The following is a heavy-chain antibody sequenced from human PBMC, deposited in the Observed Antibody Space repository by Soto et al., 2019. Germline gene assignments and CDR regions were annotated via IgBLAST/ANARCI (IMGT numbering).Heavy chain of an antibody. CDR1: GGYISSGYF. CDR3: ARFAKEENPKRESWYAFDI. V-gene: IGHV4-31*03. Sequence: SETLSLTCTVSGGYISSGYFWSWIRQRPGKGLEWIGNIYYSGGTYSNPSLESRVVMSVDTSKNEFTLKVKSVTAADTAMYYCARFAKEENPKRESWYAFDIWGQGILVPVYS. J-gene: IGHJ4*02. D-gene: IGHD6-13*01. CDR2: IYYSGGT.